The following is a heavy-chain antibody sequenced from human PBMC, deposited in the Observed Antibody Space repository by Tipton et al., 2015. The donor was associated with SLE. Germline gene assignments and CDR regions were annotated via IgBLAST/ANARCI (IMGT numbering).Heavy chain of an antibody. J-gene: IGHJ4*02. Sequence: SLRLSCAASGFTFNYFAMNWVRQAPGKGLEWVSSISDGGGATNYADSVKGRFTISRDNSKNTLYLQMNSLRVEDTAIYYCAKASYCGADCYYYFEAWGQGTPVTVSS. CDR3: AKASYCGADCYYYFEA. D-gene: IGHD2-21*01. CDR1: GFTFNYFA. CDR2: ISDGGGAT. V-gene: IGHV3-23*01.